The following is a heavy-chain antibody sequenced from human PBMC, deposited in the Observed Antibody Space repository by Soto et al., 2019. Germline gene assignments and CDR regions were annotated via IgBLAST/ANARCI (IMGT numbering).Heavy chain of an antibody. V-gene: IGHV4-34*01. Sequence: PSETLSLTCAVYGGSFSGYYWSWIRQPPGKGLEWIGEINHSGSTNYNPSLKSRVTISVDTSKNQFSLKLSSVTAADTAVYYCARGRRGYAIDYYGMDVWGQGTTVTVS. D-gene: IGHD2-8*01. J-gene: IGHJ6*02. CDR1: GGSFSGYY. CDR3: ARGRRGYAIDYYGMDV. CDR2: INHSGST.